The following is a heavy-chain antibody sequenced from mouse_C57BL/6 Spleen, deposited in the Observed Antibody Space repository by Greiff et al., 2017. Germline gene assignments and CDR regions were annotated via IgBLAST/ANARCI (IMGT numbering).Heavy chain of an antibody. J-gene: IGHJ4*01. V-gene: IGHV5-4*01. Sequence: EVQLVESGGGLVKPGGSLKLSCAASGFTFSSYAMSWVRQTPEKRLEWVATISDGGSYTYYPDNVKGRFTNSRDNAKHNLYLQMSHLKSEDTAMYYCARAGVYYDYDRAMDYWGQGTSVTVSS. CDR3: ARAGVYYDYDRAMDY. D-gene: IGHD2-4*01. CDR2: ISDGGSYT. CDR1: GFTFSSYA.